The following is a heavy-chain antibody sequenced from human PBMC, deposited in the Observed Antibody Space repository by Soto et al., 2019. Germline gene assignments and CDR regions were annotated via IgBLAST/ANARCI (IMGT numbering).Heavy chain of an antibody. Sequence: ESLTISCQTAGYTFDSNWIGWVRQMPGKGLEWMGIIYPGDSETGYSPSFQGQVTISVDRSFKTAYLQWRSLQASDTAMYYCTRLLEACGDPHYFDSWVQATAVT. V-gene: IGHV5-51*01. J-gene: IGHJ4*02. CDR3: TRLLEACGDPHYFDS. CDR1: GYTFDSNW. CDR2: IYPGDSET. D-gene: IGHD1-1*01.